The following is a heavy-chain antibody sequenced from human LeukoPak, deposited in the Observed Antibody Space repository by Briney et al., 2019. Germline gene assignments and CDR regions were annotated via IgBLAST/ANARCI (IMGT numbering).Heavy chain of an antibody. V-gene: IGHV3-23*01. CDR1: GFTLSSYA. CDR3: ARDPRNVGLAP. D-gene: IGHD2-15*01. J-gene: IGHJ5*02. CDR2: ISGGADNT. Sequence: GGSLRLSCTASGFTLSSYAMSWVRQAPGEGLEWVSTISGGADNTNYADVVKGRFTMSRDNVKNTLYLQMNSLRVEDTAVYYCARDPRNVGLAPWGQGTLVTVSS.